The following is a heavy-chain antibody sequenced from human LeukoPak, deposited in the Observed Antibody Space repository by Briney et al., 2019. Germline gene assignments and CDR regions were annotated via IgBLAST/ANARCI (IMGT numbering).Heavy chain of an antibody. J-gene: IGHJ5*02. V-gene: IGHV4-30-2*01. Sequence: PSETLSLTCTVSGGSISSGGYYWSWIRQPPGKGLEWIGYIYHSGSTYYNPSLKSRVTISVDRSKNQFSLKLSSVTAADTAVYYCARGAPMVRGVSINWFDPWGQGTLVTVSS. CDR2: IYHSGST. CDR1: GGSISSGGYY. D-gene: IGHD3-10*01. CDR3: ARGAPMVRGVSINWFDP.